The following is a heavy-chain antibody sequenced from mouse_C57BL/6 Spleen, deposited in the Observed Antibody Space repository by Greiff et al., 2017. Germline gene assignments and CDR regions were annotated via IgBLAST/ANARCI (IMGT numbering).Heavy chain of an antibody. CDR3: ARRDYYGSSGYFDV. V-gene: IGHV1-18*01. CDR1: GYTFTDYN. CDR2: INPNNGGT. Sequence: VQLKESGPELVKPGASVKIPCKASGYTFTDYNMDWVKQSHGKSLEWIGDINPNNGGTIYNQKFKGKATLTVDKSSSTAYMELRSLTSEDTAVYYCARRDYYGSSGYFDVWGTGTTVTVSS. J-gene: IGHJ1*03. D-gene: IGHD1-1*01.